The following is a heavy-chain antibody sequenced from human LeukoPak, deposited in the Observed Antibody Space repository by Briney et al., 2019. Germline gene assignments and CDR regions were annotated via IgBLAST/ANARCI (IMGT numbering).Heavy chain of an antibody. Sequence: SETLSLTCTVSGGSISSHYWSWIRQPPGKGLEWIGYIYYSGSTNYNPSLKSRVTISVDTSKNQFSLKLSSVTAADTAVYYCARRERWLQFVDYWGQGTLVTVSS. D-gene: IGHD5-24*01. CDR3: ARRERWLQFVDY. CDR1: GGSISSHY. V-gene: IGHV4-59*11. CDR2: IYYSGST. J-gene: IGHJ4*02.